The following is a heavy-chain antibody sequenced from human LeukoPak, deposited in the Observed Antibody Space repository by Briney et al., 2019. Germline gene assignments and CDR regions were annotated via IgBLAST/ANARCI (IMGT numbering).Heavy chain of an antibody. CDR1: GFTFSSYS. CDR3: ARDPPSIAARHAYFDY. D-gene: IGHD6-6*01. J-gene: IGHJ4*02. Sequence: GGSLRLSCAASGFTFSSYSMNWVRQAPGKGLEWVSSISSSSSYIYYADSVKGRFTISRDNAKNSLYLQMNSLRAEDTAVYYCARDPPSIAARHAYFDYWGQGTLVTVSS. CDR2: ISSSSSYI. V-gene: IGHV3-21*01.